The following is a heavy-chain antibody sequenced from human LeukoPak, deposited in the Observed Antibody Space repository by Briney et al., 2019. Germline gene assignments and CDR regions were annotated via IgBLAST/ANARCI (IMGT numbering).Heavy chain of an antibody. CDR3: AKDVRGNQLLPDGVDI. D-gene: IGHD2-2*01. Sequence: AGGSLRLSCAASGFTFSSYAMSWVRQAPGKGLEWVSAISGSGGSTYYADSVKGRFTISRDNSKNTLYVQMNSLRAEDTAVYYCAKDVRGNQLLPDGVDIRGQGTMVTVSS. CDR2: ISGSGGST. J-gene: IGHJ3*02. CDR1: GFTFSSYA. V-gene: IGHV3-23*01.